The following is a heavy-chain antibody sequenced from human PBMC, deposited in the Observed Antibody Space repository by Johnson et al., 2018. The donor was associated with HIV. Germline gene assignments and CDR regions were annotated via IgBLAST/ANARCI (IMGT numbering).Heavy chain of an antibody. Sequence: QVQLVESGGGVVQPGGSLRLSCAASGFTFSSYAMHWVRQAPGKGLEWVAVISYDASNKYYADSVKGRFPISRDNSKNTLYLQMNSLRTEDTAVYYCARVRGGTGHGAFDIWGQGTMVTVSS. CDR3: ARVRGGTGHGAFDI. V-gene: IGHV3-30*04. CDR1: GFTFSSYA. CDR2: ISYDASNK. J-gene: IGHJ3*02.